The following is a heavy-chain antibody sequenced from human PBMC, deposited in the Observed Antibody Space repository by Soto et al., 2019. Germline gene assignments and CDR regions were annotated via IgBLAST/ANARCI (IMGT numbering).Heavy chain of an antibody. CDR1: GYTFTDYA. CDR3: AVIRTSSGWSPFDY. D-gene: IGHD6-19*01. CDR2: INAGNGNT. V-gene: IGHV1-3*01. Sequence: QVQLVQSGAEVKKPGASVEVSCKASGYTFTDYAMHWVRQAPGQRLEWMGWINAGNGNTKYSQKFQGSVTISTDTSASTAYMELSSLRSEDTAVYYCAVIRTSSGWSPFDYWGQGTLVTVSS. J-gene: IGHJ4*02.